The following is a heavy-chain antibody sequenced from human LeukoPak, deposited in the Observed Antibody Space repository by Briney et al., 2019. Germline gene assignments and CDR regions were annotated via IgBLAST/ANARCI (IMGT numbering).Heavy chain of an antibody. CDR2: IYHSGST. CDR1: GGSISSGGYS. V-gene: IGHV4-30-2*01. CDR3: AQGLYYFDY. J-gene: IGHJ4*02. Sequence: SETLSLTCAVSGGSISSGGYSWSWIRQPPGKGLEWIGYIYHSGSTYYNPSFKSRVTMSVDRSKNQFSLKLSSVTAADTAVYYCAQGLYYFDYWGQGTLVTVSS.